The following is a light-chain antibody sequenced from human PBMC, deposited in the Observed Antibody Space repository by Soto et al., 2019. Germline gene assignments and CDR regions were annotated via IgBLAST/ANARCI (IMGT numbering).Light chain of an antibody. J-gene: IGLJ1*01. V-gene: IGLV2-23*01. CDR2: EDT. Sequence: QSALTQPASVSGSPGQSITISCTGTSSDVGGSKLVSWYHHHPGKAPKLIIYEDTKRPSGVSTRFSGSKSGNTASLTISGLQAEDEADYSCCSYAGSYTPWVFGTGTKLTVL. CDR3: CSYAGSYTPWV. CDR1: SSDVGGSKL.